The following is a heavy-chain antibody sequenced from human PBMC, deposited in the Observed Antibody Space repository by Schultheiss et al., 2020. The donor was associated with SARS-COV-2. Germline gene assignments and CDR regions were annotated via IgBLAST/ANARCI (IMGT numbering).Heavy chain of an antibody. J-gene: IGHJ4*02. CDR1: GGSFSGYY. CDR2: INHSGST. CDR3: ARKIYGSGSYYDY. Sequence: SETLSLTCAVYGGSFSGYYWSWIRQPPGKGLEWIGEINHSGSTNYNPSLKSRVTVSVDTSKNQFSLKLRSVTPADTAVYYCARKIYGSGSYYDYWGQGTLVTVSS. D-gene: IGHD3-10*01. V-gene: IGHV4-34*01.